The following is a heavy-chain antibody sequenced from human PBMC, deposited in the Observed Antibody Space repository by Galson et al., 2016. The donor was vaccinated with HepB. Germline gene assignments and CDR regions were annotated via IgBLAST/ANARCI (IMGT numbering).Heavy chain of an antibody. D-gene: IGHD1-26*01. CDR2: IGSRSSPI. V-gene: IGHV3-48*04. J-gene: IGHJ4*02. Sequence: SLRLSCAASGFTFSSYALNLVRQAPGKGLEWVSYIGSRSSPIHYADSVKGRFTISRDNAKNTLFLQMNSLRAEDTAVYYCIRSLGATDYWGQGTLVTVSS. CDR3: IRSLGATDY. CDR1: GFTFSSYA.